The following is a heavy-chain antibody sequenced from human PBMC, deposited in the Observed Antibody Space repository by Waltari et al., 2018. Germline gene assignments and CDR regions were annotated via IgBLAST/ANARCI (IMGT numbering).Heavy chain of an antibody. V-gene: IGHV1-69*01. CDR3: ARDRYYDSSCYYLGSYDY. Sequence: QVQLVQAGAEVKKPGSSVKVSCKASGGTFSSYAISWVRQAPGQGLEWMGVIIPIFCTANYAQRVQGIGTITADESTSTAYMGLSSLRSEDTAVYYCARDRYYDSSCYYLGSYDYWGQGTLVTVSS. D-gene: IGHD3-22*01. CDR2: IIPIFCTA. CDR1: GGTFSSYA. J-gene: IGHJ4*02.